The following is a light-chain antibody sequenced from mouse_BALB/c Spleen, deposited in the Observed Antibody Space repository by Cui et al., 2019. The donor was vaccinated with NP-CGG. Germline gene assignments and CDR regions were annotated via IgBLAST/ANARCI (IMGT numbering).Light chain of an antibody. Sequence: QAVGTQETALTTSPGETVTLTCRSSTGAVTTSNYANWVQEKPDHLFTVLIGGTNNRAPGVPARFSGSLIGDKAALTITGAQTEDEAIYFCALWYSNHWVFGGGTKLTVL. V-gene: IGLV1*01. CDR3: ALWYSNHWV. J-gene: IGLJ1*01. CDR2: GTN. CDR1: TGAVTTSNY.